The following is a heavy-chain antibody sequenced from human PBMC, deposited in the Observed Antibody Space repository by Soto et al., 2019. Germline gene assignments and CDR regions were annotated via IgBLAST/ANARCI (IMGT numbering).Heavy chain of an antibody. CDR2: INHSGST. J-gene: IGHJ4*02. Sequence: ETLSLTCAVYGGSFSEYYWSWIRQPPGKGLEWTGEINHSGSTNYNPSLKSRVTISVDTSKNQFSLKLSSVTAADTAVYYCARALSAGYSSGWYGGFGRGTYFDYWGQGTLVTV. V-gene: IGHV4-34*01. CDR3: ARALSAGYSSGWYGGFGRGTYFDY. CDR1: GGSFSEYY. D-gene: IGHD6-19*01.